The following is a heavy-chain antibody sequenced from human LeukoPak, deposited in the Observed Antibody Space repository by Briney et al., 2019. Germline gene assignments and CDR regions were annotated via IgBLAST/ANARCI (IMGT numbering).Heavy chain of an antibody. Sequence: SXRLSCAASGFTFSNAWMTWVRQAPGKGLEWVGRIKSKSVGGTIEYATPVKGRFTISRDDSKDTVYLQMNSLTTEDTAVYYCTTERIWGQGTQVTVSS. CDR1: GFTFSNAW. V-gene: IGHV3-15*01. CDR3: TTERI. CDR2: IKSKSVGGTI. J-gene: IGHJ4*02.